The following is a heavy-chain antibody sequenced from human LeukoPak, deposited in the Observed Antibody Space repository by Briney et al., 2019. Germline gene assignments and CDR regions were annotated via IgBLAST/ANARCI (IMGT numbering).Heavy chain of an antibody. CDR1: GYTFTTNG. CDR3: ARLLYYCDSSGYLFDP. J-gene: IGHJ5*02. D-gene: IGHD3-22*01. Sequence: VASVKVSCKASGYTFTTNGISWVRQAPGQGLEWMGWISAYNGNTNYAQKLQGRVTMTTDTSTSTAYMELRSLRSDDTAVYYCARLLYYCDSSGYLFDPWGQGTLVTVSS. V-gene: IGHV1-18*01. CDR2: ISAYNGNT.